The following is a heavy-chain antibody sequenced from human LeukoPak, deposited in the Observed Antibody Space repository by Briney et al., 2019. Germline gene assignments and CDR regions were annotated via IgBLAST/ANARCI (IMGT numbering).Heavy chain of an antibody. J-gene: IGHJ5*02. CDR2: IYHSGST. CDR3: ARTMVRGAYNWFDP. D-gene: IGHD3-10*01. V-gene: IGHV4-30-2*01. CDR1: GGSISSGGYS. Sequence: SETLSLTCAVSGGSISSGGYSWSWIRQPPGKGLEWIGYIYHSGSTYYNPSLKSRVTISVDRSKSQFSLKLSSVTAADTAVYYCARTMVRGAYNWFDPWGQGTLVTVSS.